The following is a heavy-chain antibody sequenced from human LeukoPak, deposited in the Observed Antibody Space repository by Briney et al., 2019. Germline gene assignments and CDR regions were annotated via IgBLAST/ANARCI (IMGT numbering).Heavy chain of an antibody. V-gene: IGHV4-4*08. CDR1: GGSISSYY. J-gene: IGHJ6*03. CDR3: ARLGDYDFWSGYYTGTPHYYYYMDV. D-gene: IGHD3-3*01. CDR2: IYTSGST. Sequence: SETLSLTCTVSGGSISSYYWSWIRQPPGKGLEWIGYIYTSGSTNYNPSLKSRVTISVDTSKNQFSLKLRSVTAADTAVYYCARLGDYDFWSGYYTGTPHYYYYMDVWGKGTTVTVSS.